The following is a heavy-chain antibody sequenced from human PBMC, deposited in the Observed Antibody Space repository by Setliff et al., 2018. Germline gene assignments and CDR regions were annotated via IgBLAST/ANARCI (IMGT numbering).Heavy chain of an antibody. Sequence: TSETLSLTCSLSGVTIGGNNYYYWAWIRQPPGKGLEWIGTISYSGGVFYNPSLKSRVAISADTSRIQFSLKLRSVTAADTAVYYCAREYVVISFVANTHSHYGMDVWGQGTTVTVSS. J-gene: IGHJ6*02. CDR1: GVTIGGNNYYY. V-gene: IGHV4-39*07. CDR2: ISYSGGV. D-gene: IGHD3-16*01. CDR3: AREYVVISFVANTHSHYGMDV.